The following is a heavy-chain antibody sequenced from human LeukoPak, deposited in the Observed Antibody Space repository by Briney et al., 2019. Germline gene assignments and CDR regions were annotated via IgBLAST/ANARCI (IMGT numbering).Heavy chain of an antibody. V-gene: IGHV3-48*03. CDR1: GFTFSSYA. Sequence: GGSLRLSCAASGFTFSSYAMSWVRQAPGKGLEWVSYISSSGSTIYYADSVKGRFTISRDNAKNSLYLQMNSLRAEDTAVYYCARDNSWYSSGWYFDYWGQGTLVTVSS. CDR3: ARDNSWYSSGWYFDY. J-gene: IGHJ4*02. D-gene: IGHD6-19*01. CDR2: ISSSGSTI.